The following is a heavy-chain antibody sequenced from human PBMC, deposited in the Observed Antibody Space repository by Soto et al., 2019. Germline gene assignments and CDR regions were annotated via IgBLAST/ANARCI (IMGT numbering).Heavy chain of an antibody. CDR1: GFTFSSYG. Sequence: VQLLESGGDLKQPGGSLRLSCAASGFTFSSYGMHWVRQAPGKGLEWVAVIWYDGSNKYYADSVKGRFTISRDNSKNTLYLQMNSLRAEDTAVYYCARENYYDSSGYDHWYFDLWGRGTLVTVSS. CDR3: ARENYYDSSGYDHWYFDL. D-gene: IGHD3-22*01. CDR2: IWYDGSNK. J-gene: IGHJ2*01. V-gene: IGHV3-33*01.